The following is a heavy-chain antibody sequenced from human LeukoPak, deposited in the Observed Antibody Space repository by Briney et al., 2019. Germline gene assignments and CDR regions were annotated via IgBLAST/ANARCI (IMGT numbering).Heavy chain of an antibody. CDR2: TNPNSGGT. D-gene: IGHD3-22*01. V-gene: IGHV1-2*02. CDR1: GYTFTDYF. Sequence: ASVKVSCKTSGYTFTDYFVHWVRQAPGQGLEWMGWTNPNSGGTEYAQKFLGRVTMTRDTSISTAYMELSRLRSDDTAVYFCAREYYYDSSGYSVDYYYYGMDVWGQGTTVTVSS. J-gene: IGHJ6*02. CDR3: AREYYYDSSGYSVDYYYYGMDV.